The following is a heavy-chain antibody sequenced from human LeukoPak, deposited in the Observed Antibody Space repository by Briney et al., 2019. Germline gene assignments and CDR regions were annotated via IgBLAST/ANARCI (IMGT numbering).Heavy chain of an antibody. CDR3: AKVAPSRTGQLPLYYYYGMDV. D-gene: IGHD2-2*01. CDR2: ISGSGGST. V-gene: IGHV3-23*01. J-gene: IGHJ6*02. Sequence: GGSLRLSCAASGFTFSSYAMSWVRQPPGKGLEWVSAISGSGGSTYYADSVKGRFTISRDNSKNTLYLQMNSLRAEDTAVYYCAKVAPSRTGQLPLYYYYGMDVWGQGTTVTVSS. CDR1: GFTFSSYA.